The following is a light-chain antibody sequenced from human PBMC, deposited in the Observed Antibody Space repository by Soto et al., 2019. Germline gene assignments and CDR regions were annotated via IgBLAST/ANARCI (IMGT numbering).Light chain of an antibody. CDR3: SSYTSSSTYV. V-gene: IGLV2-14*02. Sequence: QSVLTQPASVSGSPGQSITISCTGTSSDVGSYNHVSWYQQHPDKAPKIMIYDVSNRPSGVSNRFSGSKSGNTASLTISGLQAEDEADYYCSSYTSSSTYVFGTGTRSPS. CDR2: DVS. J-gene: IGLJ1*01. CDR1: SSDVGSYNH.